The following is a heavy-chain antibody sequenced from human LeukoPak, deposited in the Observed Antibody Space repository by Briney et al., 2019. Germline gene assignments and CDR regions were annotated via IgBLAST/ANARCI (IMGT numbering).Heavy chain of an antibody. Sequence: QAGGSLRLSCAASGFTFSSYAMHWVRQAPGKGLEWVAVITYDGSNKYYADSVKGRFTISRDNSKNTLYLQMNSLRAEDTAVYYCAKEERGYSSSRYLGAWGQGTLVTVSS. CDR3: AKEERGYSSSRYLGA. CDR1: GFTFSSYA. CDR2: ITYDGSNK. V-gene: IGHV3-30-3*01. J-gene: IGHJ5*02. D-gene: IGHD6-13*01.